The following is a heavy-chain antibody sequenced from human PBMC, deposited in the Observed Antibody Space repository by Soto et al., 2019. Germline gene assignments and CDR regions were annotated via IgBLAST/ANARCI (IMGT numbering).Heavy chain of an antibody. Sequence: QVQLVQSGAEVREPGASVKVSCKTSGYTFTTYDINWVRQASGQGLEWMGWMKPNSGDTGYGQKVQGRVALTRDTSTSTAYMGLSGLKSGDTAVYYCVALASWGQGTLVTVSS. D-gene: IGHD2-21*01. J-gene: IGHJ4*02. CDR1: GYTFTTYD. V-gene: IGHV1-8*01. CDR3: VALAS. CDR2: MKPNSGDT.